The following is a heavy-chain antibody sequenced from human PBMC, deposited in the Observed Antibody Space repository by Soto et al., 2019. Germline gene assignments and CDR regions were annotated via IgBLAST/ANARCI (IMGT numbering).Heavy chain of an antibody. V-gene: IGHV4-39*01. J-gene: IGHJ4*02. CDR2: IYYSGST. CDR3: ASSTRSSLIDY. CDR1: GGSISSSSYY. Sequence: QLQLQESGPGLVKPSETLSLTCTVSGGSISSSSYYWGWIRQPPGKGLEWIGSIYYSGSTYYNPSLKSRVTISVDTSKNQFSLKLSSVTAADTAVYYCASSTRSSLIDYWGQGTLVTVSS. D-gene: IGHD6-13*01.